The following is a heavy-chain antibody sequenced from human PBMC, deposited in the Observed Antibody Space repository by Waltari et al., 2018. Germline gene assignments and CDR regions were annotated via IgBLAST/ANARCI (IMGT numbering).Heavy chain of an antibody. CDR2: ISSSGADT. D-gene: IGHD2-8*02. Sequence: EEQMLESGGGLVPPGGSLRLYCTGSGCTFSTFAIHWVRQVPGKGLEWVSTISSSGADTYYADSVKDRFTISRDNSAETFYLEMNNLRVGDTAMYYCAKSQRRPLVLYGLDVWGQGTAVTVSS. CDR1: GCTFSTFA. CDR3: AKSQRRPLVLYGLDV. V-gene: IGHV3-23*01. J-gene: IGHJ6*02.